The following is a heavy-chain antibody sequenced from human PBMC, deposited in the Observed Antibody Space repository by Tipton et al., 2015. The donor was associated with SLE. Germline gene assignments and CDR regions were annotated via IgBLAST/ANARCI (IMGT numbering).Heavy chain of an antibody. CDR3: ARDGRGSGYYRSFDY. D-gene: IGHD3-3*01. CDR2: MRYDGTKK. V-gene: IGHV3-30*02. CDR1: GFSFSYYG. Sequence: SLRLSCITSGFSFSYYGIHWVRQAPGKGLEWAAFMRYDGTKKYYADSVKGRFTISRDNSKNTLYLQMNSLRAEDTAVYYCARDGRGSGYYRSFDYWGQGTLVTVSS. J-gene: IGHJ4*02.